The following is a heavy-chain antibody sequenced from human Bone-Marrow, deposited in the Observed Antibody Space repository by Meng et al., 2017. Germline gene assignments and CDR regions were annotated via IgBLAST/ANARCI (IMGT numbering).Heavy chain of an antibody. Sequence: GESLKISCAASGFTFRSYGIHWVRQAPGKGLEWVAVIWYDGNSEYSADSVKGRFTISRDNARNTVYLQINTLRAEDTAVYYCARGPIYGDYECWGQGTLVTVSS. CDR1: GFTFRSYG. D-gene: IGHD4-17*01. CDR2: IWYDGNSE. V-gene: IGHV3-33*01. J-gene: IGHJ4*02. CDR3: ARGPIYGDYEC.